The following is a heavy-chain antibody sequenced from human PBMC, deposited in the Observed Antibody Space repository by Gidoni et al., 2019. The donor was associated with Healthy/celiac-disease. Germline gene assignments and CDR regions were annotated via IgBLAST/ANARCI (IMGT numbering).Heavy chain of an antibody. CDR2: IYSGGST. Sequence: EVPLVETGGGLIQPGGSLILSCAASGFTVSSNYMSWVRQATGKGLEWFSVIYSGGSTYYADSVKGRFTISRDNSKNTLYLQMNSLRAEDTAVYYCARLVGATLFDYWGQGTLVNVSS. J-gene: IGHJ4*02. CDR1: GFTVSSNY. CDR3: ARLVGATLFDY. V-gene: IGHV3-53*02. D-gene: IGHD1-26*01.